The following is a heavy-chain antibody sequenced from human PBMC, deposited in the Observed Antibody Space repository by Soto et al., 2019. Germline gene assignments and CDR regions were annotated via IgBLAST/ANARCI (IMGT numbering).Heavy chain of an antibody. Sequence: LETLSLTCTFSGCSISSSSYYLGWIRQPPGKGLEWIGSIYYSGSTYYNPSLRSRVTMSIDTSKNRFYLNLRSVTAADTAVYYCARAIRDGCSSGRLDYWGQGTLVTAPQ. J-gene: IGHJ4*02. D-gene: IGHD3-10*01. CDR3: ARAIRDGCSSGRLDY. CDR2: IYYSGST. V-gene: IGHV4-39*07. CDR1: GCSISSSSYY.